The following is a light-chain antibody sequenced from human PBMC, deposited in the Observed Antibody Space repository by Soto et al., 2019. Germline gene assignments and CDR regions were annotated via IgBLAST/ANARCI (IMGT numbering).Light chain of an antibody. CDR3: ATWDVSGLV. CDR2: YNN. J-gene: IGLJ3*02. Sequence: QSVLTQPPSVSAAPGQMVTIACSGSTSNIENNNVSWYQQDPRTAPKLLIYYNNQRPSGVPDRFSASRSSTSATLGITGLQAGDEADYYCATWDVSGLVFGGGTKLTVL. V-gene: IGLV1-51*01. CDR1: TSNIENNN.